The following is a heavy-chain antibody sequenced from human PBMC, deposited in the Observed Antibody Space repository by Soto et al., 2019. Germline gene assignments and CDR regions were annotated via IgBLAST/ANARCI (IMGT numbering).Heavy chain of an antibody. CDR3: ARVPSPFDFYYAMDV. Sequence: SETLSLTCTVSGDSIGSGNTYWSWIRQAPGKGLEWIGYIFSSGTTYYNPSLKSRLTMSLDTSQNQFSLKLNSVTAADTAVYCCARVPSPFDFYYAMDVWGQGTTVTVSS. CDR1: GDSIGSGNTY. D-gene: IGHD3-16*01. CDR2: IFSSGTT. V-gene: IGHV4-30-4*02. J-gene: IGHJ6*02.